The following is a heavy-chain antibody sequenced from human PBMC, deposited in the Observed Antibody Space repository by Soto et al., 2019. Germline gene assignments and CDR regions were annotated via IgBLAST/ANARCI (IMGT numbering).Heavy chain of an antibody. CDR3: ARWYYDFWSGYLTNWFDP. D-gene: IGHD3-3*01. Sequence: QVQLQESGPGLVKPSQTLSLTCTVSGGSISSGDYYWSWIRQPPGKGLEWIGYIYYSGNTYYNPSLKSRVTISVDTCKNQSSLKLSSVTAADTAVYYCARWYYDFWSGYLTNWFDPWGQGTLVTVSS. CDR2: IYYSGNT. V-gene: IGHV4-30-4*01. J-gene: IGHJ5*02. CDR1: GGSISSGDYY.